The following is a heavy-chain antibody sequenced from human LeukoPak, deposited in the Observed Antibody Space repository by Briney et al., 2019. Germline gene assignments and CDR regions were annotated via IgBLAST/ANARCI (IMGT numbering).Heavy chain of an antibody. CDR1: GFTFSTYG. D-gene: IGHD4-17*01. CDR2: VWSDGNGK. V-gene: IGHV3-33*01. Sequence: GRSLTLSCAASGFTFSTYGMHWVRQAPGKGLEWVALVWSDGNGKFYADSVKGRFTISRDNSKNTVYLQMNSLRAEDTAVYYCVSVLTVTFDSWGQGTLVTVSS. CDR3: VSVLTVTFDS. J-gene: IGHJ4*02.